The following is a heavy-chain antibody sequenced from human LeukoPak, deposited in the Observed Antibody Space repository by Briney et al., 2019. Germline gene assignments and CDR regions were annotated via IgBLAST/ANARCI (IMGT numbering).Heavy chain of an antibody. CDR3: SRESGAFSPFGY. CDR2: ISLSGVT. Sequence: SGTLSLTCGVSGGSISSTNWWSWVRQPPGQGLEWIGEISLSGVTNYNPSLKSRVTMSLDRSKNHLSLTMTSVTAADTAVYYCSRESGAFSPFGYWGQGTLVTVSS. V-gene: IGHV4-4*02. D-gene: IGHD1-26*01. CDR1: GGSISSTNW. J-gene: IGHJ4*02.